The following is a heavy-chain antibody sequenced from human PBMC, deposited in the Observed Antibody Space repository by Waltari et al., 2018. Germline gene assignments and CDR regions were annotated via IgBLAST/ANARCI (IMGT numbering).Heavy chain of an antibody. CDR1: GLTFSNFW. J-gene: IGHJ4*02. D-gene: IGHD2-15*01. CDR2: IKEDGSEK. CDR3: ARGAAGFDF. Sequence: EVRLVESGGGLVQPGGSLGLSCDVSGLTFSNFWMSWVRHAPGKGLEWVANIKEDGSEKYYMDSVKGRFTISRDNAKNTLYLQMSGLGAGDTAVYYCARGAAGFDFWGRGTLVTVSS. V-gene: IGHV3-7*01.